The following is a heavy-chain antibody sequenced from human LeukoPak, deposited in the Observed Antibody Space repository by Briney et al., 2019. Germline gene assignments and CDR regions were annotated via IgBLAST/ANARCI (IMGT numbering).Heavy chain of an antibody. CDR2: VSIDGSQE. CDR3: VRDSGYDRYYFDL. J-gene: IGHJ4*02. Sequence: GGSLRLSCAASGFTFSDYYMSWIRQAPGKGLEWVAFVSIDGSQEYYADSVKGRFTISRDNSKDTLDLQMTSLRGDDTAVYYCVRDSGYDRYYFDLWGQGTLVIVSS. CDR1: GFTFSDYY. V-gene: IGHV3-30-3*01. D-gene: IGHD5-12*01.